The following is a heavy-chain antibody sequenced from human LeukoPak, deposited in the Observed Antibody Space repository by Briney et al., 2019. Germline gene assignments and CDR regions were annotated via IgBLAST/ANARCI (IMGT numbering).Heavy chain of an antibody. D-gene: IGHD2-15*01. J-gene: IGHJ4*02. CDR1: GFTFSGYS. V-gene: IGHV3-21*01. CDR2: ISTSSTYF. CDR3: ARTAVDCSGGSCYSYDFDY. Sequence: GGSLRLSCAASGFTFSGYSMNWVRQASGKGLEWVSSISTSSTYFYYADSVQGRFTISRDNAKNSLYLQMNSLRAEDTAVYYCARTAVDCSGGSCYSYDFDYWGQGTLVTVSS.